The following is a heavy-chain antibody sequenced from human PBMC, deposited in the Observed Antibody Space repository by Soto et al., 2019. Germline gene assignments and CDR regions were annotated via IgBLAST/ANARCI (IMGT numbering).Heavy chain of an antibody. V-gene: IGHV3-7*03. J-gene: IGHJ5*02. CDR3: VRGGQRFDP. Sequence: EVQVVDSGGDLVQPGGSLRLSCAASGFSFSSFWMSWVRQTPGKGLEWVANIKPDGSEENYVDSVMGRFTISRDNAQNSLFLPMNSLRAEDTAVYYCVRGGQRFDPWGQGTLVTVSS. CDR1: GFSFSSFW. CDR2: IKPDGSEE.